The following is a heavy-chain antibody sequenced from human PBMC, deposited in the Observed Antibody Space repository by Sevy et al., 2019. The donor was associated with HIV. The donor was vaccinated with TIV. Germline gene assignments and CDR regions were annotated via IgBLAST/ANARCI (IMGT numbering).Heavy chain of an antibody. D-gene: IGHD2-2*01. CDR3: ARAPPVVVVPGAPSWFDP. CDR2: INHSGST. J-gene: IGHJ5*02. Sequence: SETLSLTCAVYGGSFSGYYWNWIRQSPGKGLEWIGEINHSGSTHYNPSLKSRVTISVDTSKNQFSLRLNPVTAADTAVYYGARAPPVVVVPGAPSWFDPWGQGTLVTVSS. CDR1: GGSFSGYY. V-gene: IGHV4-34*01.